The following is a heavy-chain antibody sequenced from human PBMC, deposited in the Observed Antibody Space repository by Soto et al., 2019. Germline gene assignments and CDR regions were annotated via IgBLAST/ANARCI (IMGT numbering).Heavy chain of an antibody. V-gene: IGHV4-34*01. CDR2: INHSGST. CDR1: GGAFSGYY. CDR3: ARGRGVGFH. Sequence: QVQLQPWGAGLLKPSETLSLTCAVYGGAFSGYYWSWIRQPPGKGLEWIGEINHSGSTNYNPSLKSRVTIAVDTSKNQVSLKLSSVTAAATALYYCARGRGVGFHWGQGTLVTVSS. D-gene: IGHD3-10*01. J-gene: IGHJ4*02.